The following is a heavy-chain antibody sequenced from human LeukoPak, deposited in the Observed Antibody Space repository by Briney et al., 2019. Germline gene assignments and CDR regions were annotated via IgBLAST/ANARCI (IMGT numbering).Heavy chain of an antibody. Sequence: GGSLRLSCAASGFTFSDYYMSWIRQAPGKGRGWGSYISSSSADTNYADSVNGRGTSSRDNAKNSLSLKMNGVSAEDTAVYYCARARGMDDYGDFRIKWGQGTLVTVSS. V-gene: IGHV3-11*06. D-gene: IGHD4-17*01. CDR3: ARARGMDDYGDFRIK. CDR1: GFTFSDYY. CDR2: ISSSSADT. J-gene: IGHJ4*02.